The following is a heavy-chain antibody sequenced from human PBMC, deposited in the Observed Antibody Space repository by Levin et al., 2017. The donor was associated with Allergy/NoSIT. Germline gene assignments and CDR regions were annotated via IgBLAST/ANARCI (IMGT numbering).Heavy chain of an antibody. J-gene: IGHJ4*02. Sequence: ASVKVSCKASGYTFTSYDINWVRQATGQGPEWMGWMNPNSGNTGYAQKFQGRVTLTRDTSISTAYMELSSLTSEDTAVYYCARAPGGAGALFWGQGTLLTVSS. CDR2: MNPNSGNT. CDR1: GYTFTSYD. D-gene: IGHD3-16*01. V-gene: IGHV1-8*01. CDR3: ARAPGGAGALF.